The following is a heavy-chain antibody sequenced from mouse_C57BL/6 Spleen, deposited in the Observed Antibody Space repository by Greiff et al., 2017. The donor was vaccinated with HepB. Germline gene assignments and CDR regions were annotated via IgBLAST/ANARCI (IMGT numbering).Heavy chain of an antibody. Sequence: QVQLQQPGAELVKPGASVKMSCKASGYTFTSYWITLVKQRPGPGLEWIGDIYPGSGSTNYNEKFKRKATLTVDKSSSTAYMQLISLTSAESAVYCCARLNSSRDGYFDVWGKGTTVTVSS. J-gene: IGHJ1*03. CDR2: IYPGSGST. D-gene: IGHD1-1*01. CDR3: ARLNSSRDGYFDV. V-gene: IGHV1-55*01. CDR1: GYTFTSYW.